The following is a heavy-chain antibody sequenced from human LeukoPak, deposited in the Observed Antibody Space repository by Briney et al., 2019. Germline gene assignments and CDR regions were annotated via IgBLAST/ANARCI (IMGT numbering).Heavy chain of an antibody. CDR2: ITGNGGTT. Sequence: GGSLRLSCAASGFSFSNYGMNWVRQAPGKGLEWVSGITGNGGTTYYADSVKGRFTISRDNAKNSLYLQMNSLRAEDTAVYYCARDLGGGDSFDYWGQGTLVTVSS. V-gene: IGHV3-21*01. CDR1: GFSFSNYG. D-gene: IGHD2-21*02. CDR3: ARDLGGGDSFDY. J-gene: IGHJ4*02.